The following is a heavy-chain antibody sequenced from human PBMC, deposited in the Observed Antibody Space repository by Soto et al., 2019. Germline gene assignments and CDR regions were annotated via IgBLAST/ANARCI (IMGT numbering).Heavy chain of an antibody. V-gene: IGHV4-30-4*01. Sequence: QVQLQESGPGLVKPAQTLSLTCTVSGASISHGDYYWSWIRQPPGKGLEWIGHIDYSGKTSYNSSIQRRVSIATHTSQNNVSLRLSSLTDADTAVYFCASDGWGEYYDTWGYFQPGYIGLWGRGTLV. D-gene: IGHD3-16*01. J-gene: IGHJ2*01. CDR3: ASDGWGEYYDTWGYFQPGYIGL. CDR1: GASISHGDYY. CDR2: IDYSGKT.